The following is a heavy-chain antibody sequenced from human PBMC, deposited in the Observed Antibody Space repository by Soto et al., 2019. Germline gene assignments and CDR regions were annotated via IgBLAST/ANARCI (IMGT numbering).Heavy chain of an antibody. Sequence: PGGSLRLSCAASGFTFSSYGMHWVRQAPGKGQEWVAVIWYDGSNKYYADSVKGRFTISRDNSKNTLYLQMNSLRAEDTAVYYCARVSSGYYHFDYWGQGTLVTVSS. CDR3: ARVSSGYYHFDY. CDR2: IWYDGSNK. CDR1: GFTFSSYG. J-gene: IGHJ4*02. V-gene: IGHV3-33*01. D-gene: IGHD3-22*01.